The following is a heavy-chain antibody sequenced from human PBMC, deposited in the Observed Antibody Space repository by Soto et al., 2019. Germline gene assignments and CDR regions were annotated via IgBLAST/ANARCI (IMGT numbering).Heavy chain of an antibody. V-gene: IGHV3-21*01. CDR3: ARRTVTTYHYFDY. CDR1: GFTFSSYD. Sequence: SLRLSCAASGFTFSSYDMNWVRQAPGKGLEWVSSINRASIYIYYADSVRGRFTTSRDNAKNSLYLQMDSLRVEDTAVYYCARRTVTTYHYFDYWGQGTLVTVYS. CDR2: INRASIYI. J-gene: IGHJ4*02. D-gene: IGHD4-17*01.